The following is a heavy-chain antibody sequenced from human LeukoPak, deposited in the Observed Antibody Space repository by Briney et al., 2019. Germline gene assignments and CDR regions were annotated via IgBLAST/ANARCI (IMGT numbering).Heavy chain of an antibody. J-gene: IGHJ4*02. V-gene: IGHV3-21*01. D-gene: IGHD3-16*02. CDR3: SRDWIDVYVCGNFREGD. CDR1: GFTFSRYT. Sequence: GGSLRLSCAASGFTFSRYTMNWVRQAPGKGLEWVSSIDRSGSLIYYGDSVKGRFTISRDNAKNSLYLQMNSLRAEDTAVYYCSRDWIDVYVCGNFREGDWGQGTLVTVSS. CDR2: IDRSGSLI.